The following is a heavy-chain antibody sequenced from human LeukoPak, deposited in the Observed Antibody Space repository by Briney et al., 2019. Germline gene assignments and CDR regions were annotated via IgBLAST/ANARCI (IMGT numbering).Heavy chain of an antibody. Sequence: GGSLRLSCAASGFTFSNYWMHWVRQAPGKGLVWVSRGNSDWSSTSYADSVKGRFTISRDNAKNTLYLQMNSLGAEDTAAYYGARGRDYAGGYRGQGTLVTVSS. CDR1: GFTFSNYW. V-gene: IGHV3-74*01. D-gene: IGHD2-2*01. CDR3: ARGRDYAGGY. J-gene: IGHJ4*02. CDR2: GNSDWSST.